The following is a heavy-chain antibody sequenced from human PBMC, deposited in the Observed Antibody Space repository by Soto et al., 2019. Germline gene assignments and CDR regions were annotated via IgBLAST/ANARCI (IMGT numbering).Heavy chain of an antibody. J-gene: IGHJ6*02. V-gene: IGHV3-30-3*01. D-gene: IGHD2-15*01. CDR1: GFTFSSYA. Sequence: PGGSLRLSCAASGFTFSSYAMHWVRQAPGKGLEWVAAISYDGSNKYYADSVKGRFTISRDNSKNTLYLQMNSLRAEDTAVYYCARDEGDIVVVVAATRLLGPDSYYYGMDVWGQGTTVTVSS. CDR2: ISYDGSNK. CDR3: ARDEGDIVVVVAATRLLGPDSYYYGMDV.